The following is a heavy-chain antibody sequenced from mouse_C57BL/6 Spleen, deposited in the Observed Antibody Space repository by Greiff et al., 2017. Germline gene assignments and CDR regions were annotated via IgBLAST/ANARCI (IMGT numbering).Heavy chain of an antibody. CDR3: ARGYYGSSYDY. Sequence: VQLQQSGAELARPGASVKLSCKASGYTFTSSGISWVKQRTGQGLEWIGEIYPRSGNTYYNEKFKGKATLTADKSSSTAYMELRSLTSADSAVYFCARGYYGSSYDYWGQGTTLTVSS. D-gene: IGHD1-1*01. J-gene: IGHJ2*01. CDR1: GYTFTSSG. V-gene: IGHV1-81*01. CDR2: IYPRSGNT.